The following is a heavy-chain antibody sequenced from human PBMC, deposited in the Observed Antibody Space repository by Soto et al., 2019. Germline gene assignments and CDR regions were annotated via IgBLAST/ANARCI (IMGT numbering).Heavy chain of an antibody. CDR3: TTDRVEYSSLDY. CDR1: GFTFSNAW. Sequence: GGSLRLSCAASGFTFSNAWMSWVRQAPGKGLEWVGRIKSKTDGGTTDYAAPVKGRFTISRDDSKNTLYLQMNSLKTEDTSVYYCTTDRVEYSSLDYWGQGTLVTVSS. J-gene: IGHJ4*02. D-gene: IGHD6-6*01. CDR2: IKSKTDGGTT. V-gene: IGHV3-15*01.